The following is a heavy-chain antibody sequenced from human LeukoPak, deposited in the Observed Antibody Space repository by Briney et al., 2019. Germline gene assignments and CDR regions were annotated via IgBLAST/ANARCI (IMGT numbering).Heavy chain of an antibody. CDR1: GYTFTGYY. CDR2: ISAYNGNT. CDR3: ARDASALRRAFDI. J-gene: IGHJ3*02. D-gene: IGHD4-17*01. Sequence: VASVKVSCKASGYTFTGYYMHWVRQAPGQGLEWMGWISAYNGNTNYAQKLQGRVTMTTDTSTSTAYMELRSLRSDDTAVYYCARDASALRRAFDIWGQGTMVTVSS. V-gene: IGHV1-18*04.